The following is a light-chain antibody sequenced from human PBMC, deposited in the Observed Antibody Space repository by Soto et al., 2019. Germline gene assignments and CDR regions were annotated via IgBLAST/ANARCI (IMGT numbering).Light chain of an antibody. CDR1: SSNIGSNF. J-gene: IGLJ7*01. CDR3: ATWDDSLSGVI. CDR2: TNN. V-gene: IGLV1-47*01. Sequence: QSVLTQPPSASSTPGQRVTISCSGSSSNIGSNFVHWYQHLPGAAPKLLIYTNNHRPSGVPDRFSGSKSGTSASLAISGLRSEDEADYYCATWDDSLSGVIFGGGTQLTVL.